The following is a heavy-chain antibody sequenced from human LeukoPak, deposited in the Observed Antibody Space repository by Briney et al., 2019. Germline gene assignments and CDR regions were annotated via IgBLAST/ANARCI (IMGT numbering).Heavy chain of an antibody. Sequence: GASVKVSCKASGYTFIGYYMHWVRQAPGQGLEWMGWINPNSGGTNYAQKFQGRVTMTRDTAISTAYMELSRLRSDDTAVYYCARATTMVYYFDYWGQGTLVTVSS. CDR2: INPNSGGT. J-gene: IGHJ4*02. CDR1: GYTFIGYY. CDR3: ARATTMVYYFDY. D-gene: IGHD4/OR15-4a*01. V-gene: IGHV1-2*02.